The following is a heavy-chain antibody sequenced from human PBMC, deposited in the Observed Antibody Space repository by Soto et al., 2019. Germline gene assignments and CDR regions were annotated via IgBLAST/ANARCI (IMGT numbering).Heavy chain of an antibody. CDR2: ISWNSGII. CDR3: TKDTHSPSGYFEAFDV. Sequence: DAQLVESGGGLVQPGKSLRISCVASGSTFDDHTMHWVRQAPGRGLEWVSCISWNSGIIGYADSVKGRFTISRDNAKNSLYLRMDSLRPEDTAVYYCTKDTHSPSGYFEAFDVWGQGTKVTVSS. CDR1: GSTFDDHT. J-gene: IGHJ3*01. V-gene: IGHV3-9*01. D-gene: IGHD3-22*01.